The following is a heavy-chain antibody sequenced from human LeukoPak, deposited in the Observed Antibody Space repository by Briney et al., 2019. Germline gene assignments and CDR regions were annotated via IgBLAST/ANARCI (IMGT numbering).Heavy chain of an antibody. Sequence: ASVKVSCKVSGYTLTELSMHWVRQAPGKGLDWMGGFDPEDGETIYAQKFQGRVTMTEDTPTDTAYMELSSLRSEDTAVYYCATSRGYCSSTSCSGVFDYWGQGTLVTVSS. J-gene: IGHJ4*02. V-gene: IGHV1-24*01. CDR2: FDPEDGET. CDR1: GYTLTELS. D-gene: IGHD2-2*01. CDR3: ATSRGYCSSTSCSGVFDY.